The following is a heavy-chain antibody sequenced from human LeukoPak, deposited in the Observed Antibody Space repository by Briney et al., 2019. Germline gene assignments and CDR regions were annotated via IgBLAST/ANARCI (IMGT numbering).Heavy chain of an antibody. V-gene: IGHV4-34*01. Sequence: PSGTLSLTCAVYGGSFSGYYWRWIRQPPGKGLEWIREINHSGSTNYNPSLKSRVTISVDTSKNQLSLKMSSVTAADTAVYYCTITTGTTLGLMDYWGQGTLVTVST. CDR3: TITTGTTLGLMDY. D-gene: IGHD1-1*01. CDR1: GGSFSGYY. CDR2: INHSGST. J-gene: IGHJ4*02.